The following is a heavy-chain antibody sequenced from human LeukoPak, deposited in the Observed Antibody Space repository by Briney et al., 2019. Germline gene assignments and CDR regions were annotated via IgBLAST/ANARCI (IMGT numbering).Heavy chain of an antibody. Sequence: SETLSLTCTVSGGSISSSSYFWGWIRQPPGKGLEWIGTIYYSGNTYFNPSLKSRVAISVDTSKNQFSLKLSSVTAADTAVYYCARHRGYYDSSYYFYYYYYMDVWGKGTTVTVSS. CDR2: IYYSGNT. J-gene: IGHJ6*03. V-gene: IGHV4-39*01. CDR1: GGSISSSSYF. D-gene: IGHD3-22*01. CDR3: ARHRGYYDSSYYFYYYYYMDV.